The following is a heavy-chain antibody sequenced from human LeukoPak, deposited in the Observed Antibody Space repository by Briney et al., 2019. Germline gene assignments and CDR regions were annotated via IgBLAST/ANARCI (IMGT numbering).Heavy chain of an antibody. D-gene: IGHD1-26*01. CDR1: GFTFSDYY. V-gene: IGHV3-11*01. Sequence: GGSLRLSRAASGFTFSDYYMSWIRQAPGKGLEWVSYISSSGSTIYYADSVKGRFTISRDNAKNSLYLQMNSLRADDTAVYYCARAPSGAIGPWYFDYWGQGTLVTVSS. J-gene: IGHJ4*02. CDR2: ISSSGSTI. CDR3: ARAPSGAIGPWYFDY.